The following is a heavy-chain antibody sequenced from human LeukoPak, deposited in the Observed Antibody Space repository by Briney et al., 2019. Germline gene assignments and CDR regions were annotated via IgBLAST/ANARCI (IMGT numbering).Heavy chain of an antibody. D-gene: IGHD3-3*01. CDR2: IYPGDSDT. Sequence: GESLRISCKGSGYTFSSYWIGWVRQMPGKGLEWMGIIYPGDSDTRYSPSLQGQITISVDTSIGTAYLQWSSLKASDTAIYYCARQNDFRLDYWGQGTLVTVSS. V-gene: IGHV5-51*01. CDR1: GYTFSSYW. J-gene: IGHJ4*02. CDR3: ARQNDFRLDY.